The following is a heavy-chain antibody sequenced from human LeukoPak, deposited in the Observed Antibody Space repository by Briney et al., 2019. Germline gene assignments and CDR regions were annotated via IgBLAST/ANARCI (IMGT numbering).Heavy chain of an antibody. V-gene: IGHV4-59*08. CDR3: ARSTWLLDK. D-gene: IGHD3-22*01. CDR1: GGSISSYY. Sequence: SETLSLTCTVSGGSISSYYWSWIRQPPGKGLEWMGYIYYTGSTNYNPSLESRVTISVDTSKNQFSLKLSSVTAADTAVYYCARSTWLLDKWGQGTLVTVSS. CDR2: IYYTGST. J-gene: IGHJ4*02.